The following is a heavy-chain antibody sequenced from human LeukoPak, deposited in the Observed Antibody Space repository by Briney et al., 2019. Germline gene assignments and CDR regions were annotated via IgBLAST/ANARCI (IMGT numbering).Heavy chain of an antibody. CDR3: ARDSMYCSSTSCLYYFDY. CDR1: GFTFSSYW. D-gene: IGHD2-2*01. V-gene: IGHV3-7*01. CDR2: IKQDGSEK. J-gene: IGHJ4*02. Sequence: PGGSLRLSCAASGFTFSSYWMSWVRQAPGKGLEWVANIKQDGSEKYYVDSVKGRFTISRDNAKNSLYLQMNSLRAEDTAVYYCARDSMYCSSTSCLYYFDYWGQGTLVTVSS.